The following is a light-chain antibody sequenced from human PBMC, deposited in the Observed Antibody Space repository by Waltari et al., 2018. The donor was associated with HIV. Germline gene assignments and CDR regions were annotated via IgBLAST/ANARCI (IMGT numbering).Light chain of an antibody. Sequence: QSVLTQSPSVSAAPGQNVTISCSGNSVNIGHYYVSWYQQVPGTAPKLLIYDNNKRPSDIPDRFSASKSGTSATLGITGLQTGDEAEYYCGTWDSNLSAWIFGGGTKLTVL. CDR3: GTWDSNLSAWI. J-gene: IGLJ2*01. CDR2: DNN. V-gene: IGLV1-51*01. CDR1: SVNIGHYY.